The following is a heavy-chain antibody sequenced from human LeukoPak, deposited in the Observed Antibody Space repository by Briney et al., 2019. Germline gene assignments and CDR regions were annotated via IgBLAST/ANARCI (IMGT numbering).Heavy chain of an antibody. J-gene: IGHJ5*02. CDR1: GGSFSGYF. Sequence: SETLSLTCAVYGGSFSGYFWSWLRQPPGKGLEWVGEINHSGSTIYNPSLEGRVTISLDTSKKQCSLKLTSVTAADTAVYYCAREPGYCSGGRCYGGWFDPWGQGTLVTVSS. V-gene: IGHV4-34*01. CDR3: AREPGYCSGGRCYGGWFDP. D-gene: IGHD2-15*01. CDR2: INHSGST.